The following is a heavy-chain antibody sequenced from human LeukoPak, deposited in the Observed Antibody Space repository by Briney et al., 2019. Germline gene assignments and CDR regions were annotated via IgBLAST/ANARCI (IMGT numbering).Heavy chain of an antibody. D-gene: IGHD3-10*01. CDR3: AKDHYYGSGSYEYYFDY. J-gene: IGHJ4*02. CDR1: GFTFSSYS. CDR2: VSSSSRTT. Sequence: GGSLRLSCAASGFTFSSYSMNWVRQAPGKGLEWVSYVSSSSRTTYYADSVKGRFTISRDNAKNSLYLQMNSLRAEDTALYYCAKDHYYGSGSYEYYFDYWGQGTLVTVSS. V-gene: IGHV3-48*04.